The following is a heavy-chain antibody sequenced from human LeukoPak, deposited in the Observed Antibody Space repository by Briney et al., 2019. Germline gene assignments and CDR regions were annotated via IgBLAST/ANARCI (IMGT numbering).Heavy chain of an antibody. CDR1: GFTFSSYS. J-gene: IGHJ4*02. Sequence: GGSLRLSCAASGFTFSSYSMNWVRQAPGKGLEWVSSISSSSSYIYYADSVKGRFTISRDNAKNSLYLQMNSLRAEDTAVYYCARASPTYYDFWSGSYFDYWGQGTLVTVSP. V-gene: IGHV3-21*01. D-gene: IGHD3-3*01. CDR2: ISSSSSYI. CDR3: ARASPTYYDFWSGSYFDY.